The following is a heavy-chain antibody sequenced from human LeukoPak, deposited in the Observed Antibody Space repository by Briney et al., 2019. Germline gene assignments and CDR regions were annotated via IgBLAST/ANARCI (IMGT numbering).Heavy chain of an antibody. CDR2: IYYSGTT. V-gene: IGHV4-39*07. Sequence: PSETLSLTCTVSGGSISSSSYYWGWIRQPPGKGLEWIGYIYYSGTTYDNPSLKSRVTISVDTSKNQFSLKLSSVTAADTAVYYCARNTWAGPFDYWGQGTLVTVSS. J-gene: IGHJ4*02. CDR1: GGSISSSSYY. CDR3: ARNTWAGPFDY. D-gene: IGHD2/OR15-2a*01.